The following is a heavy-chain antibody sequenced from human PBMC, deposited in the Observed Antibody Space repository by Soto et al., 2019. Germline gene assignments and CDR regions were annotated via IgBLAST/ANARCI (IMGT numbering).Heavy chain of an antibody. J-gene: IGHJ6*02. CDR3: VRDFLRGASYYYGMDA. Sequence: ESLKISCQGSGYSFSHDWIACVRQMPGKGLEWVGIIYPGDLDTRYSPSFRGQVTISADRSTSTAYLQWNSLKASDTAIYYCVRDFLRGASYYYGMDAWGQGTLVTVS. D-gene: IGHD5-12*01. CDR2: IYPGDLDT. CDR1: GYSFSHDW. V-gene: IGHV5-51*01.